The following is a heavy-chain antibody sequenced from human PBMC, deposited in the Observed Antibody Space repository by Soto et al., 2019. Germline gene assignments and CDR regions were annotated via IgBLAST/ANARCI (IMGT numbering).Heavy chain of an antibody. CDR1: GGTFSSYA. V-gene: IGHV1-69*13. J-gene: IGHJ6*02. CDR2: IIPIFGTA. D-gene: IGHD3-22*01. Sequence: GASVKVSCKASGGTFSSYAISWVRQAPGQGLEWMGGIIPIFGTANYAQKFQGRVTITADESTSTAYMELSSLRSEDTAVYYCARDGGTEVVVITAPPHSGMDVWGQGTTVTVSS. CDR3: ARDGGTEVVVITAPPHSGMDV.